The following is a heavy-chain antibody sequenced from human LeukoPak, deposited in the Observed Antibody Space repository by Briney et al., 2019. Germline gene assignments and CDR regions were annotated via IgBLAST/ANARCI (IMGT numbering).Heavy chain of an antibody. D-gene: IGHD3-10*01. Sequence: PGGSLRLSCAASGFTFSSYSMNWVRQAPGKGLEWVSSISSSSSYIYYADSVKGRFTISRDNSKNTLYLQMNSLRAEDTAVYYCAKTMVRGAFDYWGQGTLVTVSS. V-gene: IGHV3-21*04. J-gene: IGHJ4*02. CDR1: GFTFSSYS. CDR2: ISSSSSYI. CDR3: AKTMVRGAFDY.